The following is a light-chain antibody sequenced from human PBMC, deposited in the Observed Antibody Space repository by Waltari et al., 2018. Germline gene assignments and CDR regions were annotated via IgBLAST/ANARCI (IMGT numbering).Light chain of an antibody. V-gene: IGKV1-39*01. CDR3: QQSYSTQT. Sequence: IQMTQSPSSLSEALRDRDTITCRASQTISNYLNWYQQKPGKAPKLLIYSASTLQSGVPSRFSGSRYGTDFTLTISSLQPEDFATYYCQQSYSTQTFGQGTKVEVK. CDR1: QTISNY. CDR2: SAS. J-gene: IGKJ1*01.